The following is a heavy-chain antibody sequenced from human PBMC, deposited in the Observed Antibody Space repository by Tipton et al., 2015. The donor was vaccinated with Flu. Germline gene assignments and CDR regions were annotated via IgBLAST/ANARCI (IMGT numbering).Heavy chain of an antibody. CDR1: GFTFKNYG. D-gene: IGHD6-13*01. Sequence: QLVQSGGGVVQPGTSLRLSCVGSGFTFKNYGLQWVRQAPGKGLEWVALVWFDGTRKYYAGSVEGRFTISRDNAKNSLYLQMNSLRVGDTAVYYCARGPLPDSNWYNGMDVWGQGTTVTVSS. CDR3: ARGPLPDSNWYNGMDV. J-gene: IGHJ6*02. V-gene: IGHV3-33*01. CDR2: VWFDGTRK.